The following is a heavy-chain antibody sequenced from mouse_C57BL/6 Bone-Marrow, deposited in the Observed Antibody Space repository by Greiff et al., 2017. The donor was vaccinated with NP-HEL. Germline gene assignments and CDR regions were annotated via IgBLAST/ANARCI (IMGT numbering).Heavy chain of an antibody. Sequence: QVQLQQPGAELVKPGASVKLSCKASGYTFTSYWMHWVKQRPGQGLEWIGMIHPNSGSTNYNEKFKSKATLTVDKSSSTAYMQLSSLTSEDSAVYYCARSDYGSSQWYFDVWGTGTTVTVSS. CDR3: ARSDYGSSQWYFDV. CDR1: GYTFTSYW. CDR2: IHPNSGST. V-gene: IGHV1-64*01. D-gene: IGHD1-1*01. J-gene: IGHJ1*03.